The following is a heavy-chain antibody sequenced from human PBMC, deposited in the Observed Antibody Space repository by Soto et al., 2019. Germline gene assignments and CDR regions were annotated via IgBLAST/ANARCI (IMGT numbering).Heavy chain of an antibody. V-gene: IGHV5-51*01. J-gene: IGHJ4*02. D-gene: IGHD3-22*01. Sequence: GESLKISCKGSGYTFSDYWIGWVRQMPGKGLEWMGIMYPGDSDTRYSPSFQGQVTISADKSISTAYLQWSSLKASDTAMYYCARQGRYYDSSGYSTGDYWGQGTLVTVSS. CDR2: MYPGDSDT. CDR3: ARQGRYYDSSGYSTGDY. CDR1: GYTFSDYW.